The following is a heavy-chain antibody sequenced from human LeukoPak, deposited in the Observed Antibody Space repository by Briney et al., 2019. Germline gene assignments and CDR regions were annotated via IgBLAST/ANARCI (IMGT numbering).Heavy chain of an antibody. CDR1: GLTFSSYA. Sequence: GGSLRLSCAASGLTFSSYAMSWVRQAPGKGLEWVSAISGSGGSTYYADSVKGRFTISRDNSKNTLYLQMNSLRAEDTAVYYCARDPPGYCSGGSCYGSWFDPWGQGTLVTVSS. V-gene: IGHV3-23*01. J-gene: IGHJ5*02. CDR3: ARDPPGYCSGGSCYGSWFDP. D-gene: IGHD2-15*01. CDR2: ISGSGGST.